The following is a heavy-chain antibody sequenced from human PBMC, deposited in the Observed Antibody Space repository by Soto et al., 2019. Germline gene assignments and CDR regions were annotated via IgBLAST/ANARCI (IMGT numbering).Heavy chain of an antibody. V-gene: IGHV1-69*02. Sequence: QVQLVQSGAEVKKPGSSVKVSCKASGGTFSSYTISWVRQAPGQGLEWMGRIIPILGIANYAQKFQGRVTITADKTTSTAYMEVRSLRSEDTAVYYWGRGGVVTAGSNTREGYYYGMDVWGQGTTVTVSS. CDR2: IIPILGIA. CDR3: GRGGVVTAGSNTREGYYYGMDV. D-gene: IGHD2-21*02. J-gene: IGHJ6*02. CDR1: GGTFSSYT.